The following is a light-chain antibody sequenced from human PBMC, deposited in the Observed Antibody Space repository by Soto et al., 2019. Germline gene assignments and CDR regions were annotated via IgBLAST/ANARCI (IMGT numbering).Light chain of an antibody. V-gene: IGKV3D-7*01. CDR2: GAS. CDR3: QQSYSTPIT. Sequence: MTQSPSSVSASVGDRATLSCRASQTINTSYLAWYQQKPGHAPRLLISGASIRATGIPDRFSGSGSGTDFTLTISSLQPEDFATYYCQQSYSTPITFGQGTRLEIK. J-gene: IGKJ5*01. CDR1: QTINTSY.